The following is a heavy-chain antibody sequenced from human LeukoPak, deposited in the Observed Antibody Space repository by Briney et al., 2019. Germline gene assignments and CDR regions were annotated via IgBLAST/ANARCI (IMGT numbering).Heavy chain of an antibody. CDR2: ISDDGSNK. J-gene: IGHJ4*02. D-gene: IGHD3-3*01. V-gene: IGHV3-30*18. CDR1: GFTFSDYS. CDR3: AKDSTKRNVLRVWRRGGEFDY. Sequence: GGSLRLSCAASGFTFSDYSMHWVRQAPGKGLEWVALISDDGSNKYYGDSVKGRFTISRDNSKNMLYLQMNSLRAEDTAIYYCAKDSTKRNVLRVWRRGGEFDYWGQGTLGTVSS.